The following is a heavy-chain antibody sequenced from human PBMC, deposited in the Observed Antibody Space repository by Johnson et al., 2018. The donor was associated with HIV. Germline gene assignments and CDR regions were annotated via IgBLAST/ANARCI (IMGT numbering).Heavy chain of an antibody. J-gene: IGHJ3*02. V-gene: IGHV3-11*04. CDR2: ISSSGGTI. CDR1: RFTFSDYY. D-gene: IGHD4-17*01. CDR3: ARMTTTVSHHDAFDI. Sequence: QVQLVESGGGLVKPGGSLRLSCAASRFTFSDYYMSWIRQTPGKGLEWVSYISSSGGTIYYADSVKGRFSISRDNAKNSLYMQMNSLRAEDTAVYYCARMTTTVSHHDAFDIRGQGTMVTVSS.